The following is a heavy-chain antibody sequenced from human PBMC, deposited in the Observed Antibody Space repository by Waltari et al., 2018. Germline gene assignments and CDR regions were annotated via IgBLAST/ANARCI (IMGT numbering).Heavy chain of an antibody. V-gene: IGHV3-53*01. CDR2: IYSAVTT. D-gene: IGHD2-21*02. J-gene: IGHJ4*02. CDR1: GFTVTNYY. Sequence: HLVESGGGLIQPGGSLRLSCAASGFTVTNYYMSWVRQAPGRGLEGVSVIYSAVTTYYADSVKGRLTISRDTFRNTLYLQMDNLRPDDTAVYYCARGNTASLDYWGQGTLVTVSS. CDR3: ARGNTASLDY.